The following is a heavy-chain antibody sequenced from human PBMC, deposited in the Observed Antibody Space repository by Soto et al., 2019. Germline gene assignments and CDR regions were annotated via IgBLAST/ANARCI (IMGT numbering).Heavy chain of an antibody. CDR2: IDPRNGVT. CDR3: ARAPFIIRHITNLGEASPGVLDF. CDR1: GYTFIDHY. V-gene: IGHV1-2*02. Sequence: GASVKVSCKASGYTFIDHYIHWVRQAPGQGLEWMGYIDPRNGVTRLSEKFKCRVIMTSDTSISTVFLDLNNLRSDATALYYCARAPFIIRHITNLGEASPGVLDFWGQGTPVTVSS. J-gene: IGHJ4*02. D-gene: IGHD3-3*01.